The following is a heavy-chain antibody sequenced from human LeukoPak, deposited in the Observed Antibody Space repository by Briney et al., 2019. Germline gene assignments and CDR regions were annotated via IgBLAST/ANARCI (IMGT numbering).Heavy chain of an antibody. D-gene: IGHD3-10*01. CDR2: IKSKTDGGTT. CDR1: GFTFGDYA. Sequence: GGSLRLSCTASGFTFGDYAMSWFRQAPGKGLEWVGRIKSKTDGGTTDYAAPVKGRFTISRDDSKNTLYLQMNSLKTEDTAVYYCTTAENVPMVRGVTPFDYWGQGTLVTVSS. V-gene: IGHV3-15*01. CDR3: TTAENVPMVRGVTPFDY. J-gene: IGHJ4*02.